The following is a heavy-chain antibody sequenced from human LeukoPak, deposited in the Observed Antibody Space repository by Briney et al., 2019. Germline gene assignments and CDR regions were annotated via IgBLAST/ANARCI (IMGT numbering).Heavy chain of an antibody. V-gene: IGHV4-34*01. CDR1: GGSFSGYY. D-gene: IGHD2-15*01. Sequence: SETLSLTCAVSGGSFSGYYWSWIRQPPGKGLEWIGEINHSGSTNYNPSLKSRVTISVDTSKNQFSLKQSSVTAADTAVYYCARVSFCSGGSCYFSATYYFDYWGQGTLVTVSS. CDR3: ARVSFCSGGSCYFSATYYFDY. J-gene: IGHJ4*02. CDR2: INHSGST.